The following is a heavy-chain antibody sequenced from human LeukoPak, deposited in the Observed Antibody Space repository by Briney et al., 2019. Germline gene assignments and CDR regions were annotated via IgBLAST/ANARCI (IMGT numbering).Heavy chain of an antibody. Sequence: GGSLRLSCAASGFTFSTFAMSWVRQIPGKGLEWVSAISGSDDGTYYADSVKGRFTISRDNSRNTLYLQMNTLRAEDTAVYFCAKSPVSSCRGSFCYPFDYWGQGNLVTVSS. D-gene: IGHD2-15*01. CDR1: GFTFSTFA. CDR3: AKSPVSSCRGSFCYPFDY. V-gene: IGHV3-23*01. J-gene: IGHJ4*02. CDR2: ISGSDDGT.